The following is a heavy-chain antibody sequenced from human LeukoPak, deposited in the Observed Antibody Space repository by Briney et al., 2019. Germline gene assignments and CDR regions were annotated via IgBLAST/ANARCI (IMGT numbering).Heavy chain of an antibody. CDR2: IYTSGST. J-gene: IGHJ6*03. Sequence: PSETLSLTCTVSGGSISSYYWSWLRQPAGKGLEWLGRIYTSGSTNYNPSLKSRVTMSVDTSKNQFSLKLSSVTAADTAVYYCARVRNLAAAGPYYYYYMDDWGKGTTATVSS. CDR1: GGSISSYY. D-gene: IGHD6-13*01. V-gene: IGHV4-4*07. CDR3: ARVRNLAAAGPYYYYYMDD.